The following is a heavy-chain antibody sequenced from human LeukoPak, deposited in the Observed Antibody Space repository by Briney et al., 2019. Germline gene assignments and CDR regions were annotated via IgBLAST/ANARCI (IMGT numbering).Heavy chain of an antibody. CDR2: IKNNGGGT. Sequence: PGGSLRLSCAASGFTFSTYAMHRVRQAPGKGLEYVSAIKNNGGGTYYASSVQGRFTVSRDNSRSTLYLQMDSLRPDDMAIYYCARVQSTVRGIQGPFDLWGQGTLVTVS. V-gene: IGHV3-64*01. CDR3: ARVQSTVRGIQGPFDL. D-gene: IGHD3-10*01. J-gene: IGHJ4*02. CDR1: GFTFSTYA.